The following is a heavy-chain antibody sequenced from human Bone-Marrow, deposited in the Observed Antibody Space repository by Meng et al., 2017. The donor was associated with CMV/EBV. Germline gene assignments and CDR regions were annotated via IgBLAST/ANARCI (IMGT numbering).Heavy chain of an antibody. D-gene: IGHD4-23*01. Sequence: ASVKVSCKASGYTFTSYDINWVRQAAGQGLEWMGWMNPNSGNTGYAQKFQGRVTMTRDTSISTAYMELSSLRSEDTAMYYCARDYVDYGGNGGMGVWGQGTTVTVSS. CDR1: GYTFTSYD. J-gene: IGHJ6*02. CDR3: ARDYVDYGGNGGMGV. V-gene: IGHV1-8*01. CDR2: MNPNSGNT.